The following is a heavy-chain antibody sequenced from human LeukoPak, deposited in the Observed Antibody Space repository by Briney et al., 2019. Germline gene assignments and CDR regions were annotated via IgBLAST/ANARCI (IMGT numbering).Heavy chain of an antibody. CDR1: GGSISSGGYS. J-gene: IGHJ4*02. D-gene: IGHD4-17*01. CDR2: IYHSGST. CDR3: ARGSATVTTEDYFDY. Sequence: SETLSLTCAVSGGSISSGGYSWRWIRQPPGRGLEWIGYIYHSGSTYYNPSLKSRVTISVYRSKNQFSLKLSSVTAADTAVYYCARGSATVTTEDYFDYWGQGTPVTVSS. V-gene: IGHV4-30-2*01.